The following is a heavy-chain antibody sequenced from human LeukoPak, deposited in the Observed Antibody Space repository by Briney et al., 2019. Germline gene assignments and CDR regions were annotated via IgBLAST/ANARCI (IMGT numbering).Heavy chain of an antibody. Sequence: PGGSLRLSCAASGFAFSSYAMSWVRQAPGKGLEWVSAISGSGGSTYYADSVKGRFTTSRDNSKNTLYLQMNSLRAEDTAVYYCAKVVAAAGRGGDYWGQGTLVTVSS. D-gene: IGHD6-13*01. CDR2: ISGSGGST. CDR3: AKVVAAAGRGGDY. J-gene: IGHJ4*02. CDR1: GFAFSSYA. V-gene: IGHV3-23*01.